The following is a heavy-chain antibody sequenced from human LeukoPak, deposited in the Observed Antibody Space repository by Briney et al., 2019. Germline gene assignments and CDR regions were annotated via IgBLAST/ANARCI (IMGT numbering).Heavy chain of an antibody. J-gene: IGHJ4*02. Sequence: ASVKVSCKASGYSFTGYYMHWVRQAPGQGLEWMGWINPDSGGTNYAQKFQGRVTMTRDTSITTAYMELSRLTSEDTAVYYCATDPSYCSSTSCYTDYWGQGALVTVSS. CDR2: INPDSGGT. D-gene: IGHD2-2*02. CDR3: ATDPSYCSSTSCYTDY. V-gene: IGHV1-2*02. CDR1: GYSFTGYY.